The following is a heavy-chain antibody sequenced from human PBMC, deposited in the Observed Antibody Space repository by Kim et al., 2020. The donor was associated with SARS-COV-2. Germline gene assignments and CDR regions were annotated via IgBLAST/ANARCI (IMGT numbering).Heavy chain of an antibody. CDR2: ISYDGSNY. J-gene: IGHJ5*01. CDR3: AEDRLGAAGGRCILSAFDC. D-gene: IGHD2-8*01. CDR1: GFTFSNYG. Sequence: GGSLRLSCAASGFTFSNYGIHWVRQAPGKGLEWVAGISYDGSNYYYADSVQGRFTISRDNSKDTVYLQMNSLSAENTAVYYSAEDRLGAAGGRCILSAFDCWGQGTTVTVSS. V-gene: IGHV3-30*18.